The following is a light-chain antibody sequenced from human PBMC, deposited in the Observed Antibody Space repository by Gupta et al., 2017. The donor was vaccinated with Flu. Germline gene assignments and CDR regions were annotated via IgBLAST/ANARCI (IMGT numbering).Light chain of an antibody. J-gene: IGLJ2*01. V-gene: IGLV2-23*02. Sequence: ISCTGTSSDVGRDNCGSWYQQHPGKAPNLMSCEVNKRPSGVSDRCSGSKSGNTAALTIAGLQAEDEADYYCSSDGGRSTVNVVFGGGTKLTVL. CDR2: EVN. CDR1: SSDVGRDNC. CDR3: SSDGGRSTVNVV.